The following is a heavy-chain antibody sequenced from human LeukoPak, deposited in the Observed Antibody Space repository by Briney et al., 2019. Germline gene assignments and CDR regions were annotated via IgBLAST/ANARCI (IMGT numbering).Heavy chain of an antibody. CDR2: ISSSSSYI. D-gene: IGHD1-14*01. J-gene: IGHJ3*02. V-gene: IGHV3-21*01. Sequence: GGSLRLSCAASGFTFSSYSMNWVRQAPGKGLEWVSSISSSSSYIYYADSVKGRFTISRDNAKNSLYLQMNSLSAEDTAVYYCARPPEAEDAFDIWGQGTMVTVSS. CDR3: ARPPEAEDAFDI. CDR1: GFTFSSYS.